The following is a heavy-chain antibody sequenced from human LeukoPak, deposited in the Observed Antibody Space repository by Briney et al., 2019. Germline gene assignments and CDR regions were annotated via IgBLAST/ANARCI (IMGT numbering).Heavy chain of an antibody. J-gene: IGHJ4*02. D-gene: IGHD1-26*01. CDR2: ISSSGSTI. CDR3: ARGKSSGTYYLSDY. V-gene: IGHV3-48*03. CDR1: GFTFSSYE. Sequence: GGSLRLSCAASGFTFSSYEMNWVRQAPGKGLEWGSYISSSGSTIYYADSVKGRFTISRDNAKNSLYLQMNSLRAEDTALYHCARGKSSGTYYLSDYWGQGALVTVSS.